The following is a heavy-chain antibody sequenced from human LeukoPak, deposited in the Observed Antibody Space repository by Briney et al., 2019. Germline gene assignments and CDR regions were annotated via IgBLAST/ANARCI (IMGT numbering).Heavy chain of an antibody. Sequence: GGSLRLSCAASGFTFSSYSMNWVRQAPGKGLEWVSSISSSSSYIYYADSVKGRFTISRDNAKNSLYLQMNSLRAEDTAVYYCARARFRLPNWFDPWGQETLVTVSS. CDR1: GFTFSSYS. D-gene: IGHD5-18*01. CDR2: ISSSSSYI. J-gene: IGHJ5*02. CDR3: ARARFRLPNWFDP. V-gene: IGHV3-21*01.